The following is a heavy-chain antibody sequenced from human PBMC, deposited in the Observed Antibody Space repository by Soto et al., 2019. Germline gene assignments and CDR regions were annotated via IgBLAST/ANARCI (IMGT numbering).Heavy chain of an antibody. CDR3: ARSLRYFDWLQFDY. CDR2: IYYSGST. CDR1: CGSIRSYY. J-gene: IGHJ4*02. V-gene: IGHV4-59*01. D-gene: IGHD3-9*01. Sequence: FGTLSLTCTFFCGSIRSYYWSWIPQPPGKGLEWIGYIYYSGSTNYNPSLKSRVTISVDTSKNQFSLKLSSVTAADTAVYYCARSLRYFDWLQFDYWGQGTLVTVSS.